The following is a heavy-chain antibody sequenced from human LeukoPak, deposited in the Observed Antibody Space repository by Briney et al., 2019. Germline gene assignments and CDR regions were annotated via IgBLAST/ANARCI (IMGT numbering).Heavy chain of an antibody. D-gene: IGHD2-15*01. Sequence: AAVRVSCKGSGYTFIDDNMHWVRQGPGQGRERIGGISTNSGGTKYVQKVQGRVTMTRATSITTVYMELSELSFDDTAVYYCARGGGRYSVDYWGQGTLVTVSS. CDR3: ARGGGRYSVDY. J-gene: IGHJ4*02. CDR2: ISTNSGGT. V-gene: IGHV1-2*02. CDR1: GYTFIDDN.